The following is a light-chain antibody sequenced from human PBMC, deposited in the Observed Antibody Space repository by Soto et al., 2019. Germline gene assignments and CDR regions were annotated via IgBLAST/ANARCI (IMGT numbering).Light chain of an antibody. CDR1: SSNIGAGYD. Sequence: QSVLTQPPSVSGAPGQRVTISCTGSSSNIGAGYDVHWYQQLPGTAPKLLIYGNSNRPSGVPDRFSGSKSGTSASLAITGLQAYEEADYYCQSYDSSLSAYVFATGTKLTVL. CDR2: GNS. J-gene: IGLJ1*01. V-gene: IGLV1-40*01. CDR3: QSYDSSLSAYV.